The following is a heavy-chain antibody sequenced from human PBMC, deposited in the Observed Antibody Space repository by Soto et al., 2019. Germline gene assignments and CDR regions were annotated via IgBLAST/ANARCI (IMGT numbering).Heavy chain of an antibody. Sequence: PGGSLRLSCAASGFTFSSYSMNWVRQAPGKGLEWVSSISSSISYIYYADSVKGRFTISRDNAKNSLYLQMNSLRAEDTAVYYCAREGLVGSGWLEGEGYWGQGTLVTVSS. J-gene: IGHJ4*02. CDR1: GFTFSSYS. V-gene: IGHV3-21*01. D-gene: IGHD6-19*01. CDR3: AREGLVGSGWLEGEGY. CDR2: ISSSISYI.